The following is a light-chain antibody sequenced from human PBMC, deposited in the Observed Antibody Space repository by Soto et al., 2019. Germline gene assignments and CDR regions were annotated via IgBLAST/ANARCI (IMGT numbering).Light chain of an antibody. CDR3: QEYNTWPWT. CDR2: GAS. V-gene: IGKV3-15*01. Sequence: EIVLTQSPGTLSLSPGERATLSCRASQSVSSNLAWYQQKPGQAPRVLIFGASTRATGIPARFSGSGSGTEFSLTINSLQSEDFAVYYCQEYNTWPWTFGQGTKVDIK. CDR1: QSVSSN. J-gene: IGKJ1*01.